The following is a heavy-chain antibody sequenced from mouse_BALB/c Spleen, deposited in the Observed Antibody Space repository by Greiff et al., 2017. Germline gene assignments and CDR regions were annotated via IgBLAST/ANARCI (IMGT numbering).Heavy chain of an antibody. Sequence: EVQRVESGPGLVKPSQSLSLTCTVTGYSITSDYAWNWIRQFPGNKLEWMGYISYSGSTSYNPSLKSRISITRDTSKNQFFLQLNSVTTEDTATYYCARHDDGYNYFDYWGQGTTLTVSS. J-gene: IGHJ2*01. V-gene: IGHV3-2*02. CDR1: GYSITSDYA. CDR2: ISYSGST. D-gene: IGHD2-3*01. CDR3: ARHDDGYNYFDY.